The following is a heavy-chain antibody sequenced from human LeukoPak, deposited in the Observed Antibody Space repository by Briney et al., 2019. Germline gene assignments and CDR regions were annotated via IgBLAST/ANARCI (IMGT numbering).Heavy chain of an antibody. Sequence: ASETLSLTCTVSGGSISGYHWSWIRQPPGKGLEWIGYIYYSGSTNYNPSLKSRVTISVDTSKNQFSLKLSSVTAADTAVYYCAGHGSGNYYGPFDHWGQGTLVTVSS. V-gene: IGHV4-59*08. D-gene: IGHD1-26*01. CDR2: IYYSGST. CDR3: AGHGSGNYYGPFDH. J-gene: IGHJ4*02. CDR1: GGSISGYH.